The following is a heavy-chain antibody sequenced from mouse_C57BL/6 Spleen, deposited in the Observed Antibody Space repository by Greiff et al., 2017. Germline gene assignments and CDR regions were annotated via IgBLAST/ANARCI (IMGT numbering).Heavy chain of an antibody. J-gene: IGHJ2*01. Sequence: QVQLQQSGAELARPGASVKMSCKASGYTFTSYTMHWVKQRPGQGLEWIGYINPSSGYTKYNQKFKDKATLTADKSSSTAYMQLGSLTSEDSAVYYCARWGPYYFDYWGQGTTLTVSS. CDR3: ARWGPYYFDY. CDR1: GYTFTSYT. CDR2: INPSSGYT. V-gene: IGHV1-4*01.